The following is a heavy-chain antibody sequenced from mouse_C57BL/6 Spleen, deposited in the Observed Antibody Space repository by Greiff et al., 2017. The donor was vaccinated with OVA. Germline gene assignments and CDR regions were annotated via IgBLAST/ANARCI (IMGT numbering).Heavy chain of an antibody. CDR1: GYTFTSYW. V-gene: IGHV1-64*01. Sequence: QVQLKQPGAELVKPGASVKLSCKASGYTFTSYWMHWVKQRPGQGLEWIGMIHPNSGSTNYNEKFKSKATLTVDKSSSTAYMQRSSLTSEDSAVYYCARTGVGSAWFAYWGQGTLVTVSA. CDR3: ARTGVGSAWFAY. D-gene: IGHD1-1*02. CDR2: IHPNSGST. J-gene: IGHJ3*01.